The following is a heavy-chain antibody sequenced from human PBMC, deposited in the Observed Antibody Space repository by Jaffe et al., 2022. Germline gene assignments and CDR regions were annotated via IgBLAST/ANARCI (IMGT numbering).Heavy chain of an antibody. CDR2: IYHSGST. V-gene: IGHV4-38-2*01. CDR1: GYSISSGYY. J-gene: IGHJ4*02. Sequence: QVQLQESGPGLVKPSETLSLTCAVSGYSISSGYYWGWIRQPPGKGLEWIGSIYHSGSTYYNPSLKSRVTISVDTSKNQFSLKLSSVTAADTAVYYCARKVRSGDYDLWGQGTLVTVSS. D-gene: IGHD4-17*01. CDR3: ARKVRSGDYDL.